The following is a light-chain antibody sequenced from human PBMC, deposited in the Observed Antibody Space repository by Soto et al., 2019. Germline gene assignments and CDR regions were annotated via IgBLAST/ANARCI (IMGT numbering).Light chain of an antibody. CDR1: QDISNY. J-gene: IGKJ2*01. Sequence: DIPMTQSPSSLSASVGDRVTITCQASQDISNYLNWYQQKPGKAPKLLIYDASNLETGVPSRFSGSGSGTDFTSTISSLQPEDIATSYCQQYDNLPYTFGQGTKLEIK. CDR2: DAS. CDR3: QQYDNLPYT. V-gene: IGKV1-33*01.